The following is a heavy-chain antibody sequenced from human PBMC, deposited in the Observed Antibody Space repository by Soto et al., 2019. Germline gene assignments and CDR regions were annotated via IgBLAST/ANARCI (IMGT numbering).Heavy chain of an antibody. D-gene: IGHD1-26*01. CDR1: GFTFSSNW. V-gene: IGHV3-7*04. CDR2: IKEDGSQK. J-gene: IGHJ4*02. Sequence: EVHLVESGGGLVQPGGSLRLSCAASGFTFSSNWLSWVRQAPGIGLEWVANIKEDGSQKYYVDSVKGRFTISRDNAKNSLYLQMNSLRAEDTAVDYCARDGYGGYLDSWGQGTLVTVSS. CDR3: ARDGYGGYLDS.